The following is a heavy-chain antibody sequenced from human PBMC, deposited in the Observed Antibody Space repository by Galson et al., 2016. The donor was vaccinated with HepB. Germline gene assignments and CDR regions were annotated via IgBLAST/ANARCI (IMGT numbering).Heavy chain of an antibody. V-gene: IGHV4-59*01. CDR3: ARHQKLYGDFRLTSYFDY. J-gene: IGHJ4*02. CDR1: GGSISSYY. CDR2: IFSSGST. Sequence: SETLSLTCTVSGGSISSYYWSWIRQPPGKGLEWIGQIFSSGSTNLNPSLKSRVNISVDTSKNQFSLKLSSVTAADTAVYYCARHQKLYGDFRLTSYFDYWGQGTLVTVSS. D-gene: IGHD4-17*01.